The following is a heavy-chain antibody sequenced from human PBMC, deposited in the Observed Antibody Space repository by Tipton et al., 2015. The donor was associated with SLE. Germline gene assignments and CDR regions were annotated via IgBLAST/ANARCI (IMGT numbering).Heavy chain of an antibody. CDR1: GYTFTSYY. V-gene: IGHV1-46*01. CDR3: ARDKDGYNHNFDS. Sequence: QVQLVQSGAEVKKPGASVKVSCKASGYTFTSYYIHWVRQAPGQGLEWMGIINPSGGPTTYAQKFQGRVTMTRDTSTNTVYMELSSLRSDDTAVYSCARDKDGYNHNFDSWGQGTLVTVSS. J-gene: IGHJ4*02. D-gene: IGHD5-24*01. CDR2: INPSGGPT.